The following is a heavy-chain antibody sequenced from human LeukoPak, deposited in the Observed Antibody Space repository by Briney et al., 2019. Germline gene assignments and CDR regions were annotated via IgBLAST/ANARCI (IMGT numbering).Heavy chain of an antibody. CDR3: AKAPYGSGSYPYDY. J-gene: IGHJ4*02. Sequence: SGGSLRLSCAASGFTFDDYAMHWVRQAPGGGLEWVSGISWNSGSIGYADSVKGRFTISRDNAKNSLYLQMNSLRAEDTALYYCAKAPYGSGSYPYDYWGQGTLVTVSS. D-gene: IGHD3-10*01. CDR1: GFTFDDYA. CDR2: ISWNSGSI. V-gene: IGHV3-9*01.